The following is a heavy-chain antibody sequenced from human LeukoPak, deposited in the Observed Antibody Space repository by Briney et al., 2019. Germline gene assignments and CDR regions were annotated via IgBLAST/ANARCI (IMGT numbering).Heavy chain of an antibody. CDR2: ISTSSSYI. Sequence: PGGSLRLSCAASGFTFSSYSMNWVRQAPGKGLEWVSSISTSSSYIYYADSVRGRFTISRDNAKDSLYLQMNSLRAEDTAVYYCARDRYSSSWSPYYYYYYMDVWGKGTTVTVSS. CDR1: GFTFSSYS. J-gene: IGHJ6*03. D-gene: IGHD6-13*01. V-gene: IGHV3-21*01. CDR3: ARDRYSSSWSPYYYYYYMDV.